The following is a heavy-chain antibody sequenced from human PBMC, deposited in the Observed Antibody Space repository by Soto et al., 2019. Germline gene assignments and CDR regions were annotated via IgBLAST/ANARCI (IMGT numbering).Heavy chain of an antibody. CDR1: GVIVSSKY. V-gene: IGHV3-53*02. CDR3: TTYTGYGMDV. D-gene: IGHD3-16*01. J-gene: IGHJ6*02. CDR2: IYTGGST. Sequence: EVQMVETGGGLSQPGGSLRLSCAVSGVIVSSKYMTWVRQAPGKGLEWVSVIYTGGSTHYSYSARGRFTISRASSKNTLYLQMNSLRAEDAAVYYCTTYTGYGMDVWGQGTTVTVSS.